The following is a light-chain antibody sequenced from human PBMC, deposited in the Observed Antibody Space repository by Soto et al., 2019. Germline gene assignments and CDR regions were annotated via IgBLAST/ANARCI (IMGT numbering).Light chain of an antibody. CDR1: KNDVGSYDF. CDR2: EVV. Sequence: QSALTQPPSASGSPGQSVTISCTGTKNDVGSYDFVSWYQHHPGKAPRLIIYEVVPRPSGVPDRFSGSKSGNTASLTVSGLQAADEADYFCKSYAGSNTYVFGSGTKVTVL. CDR3: KSYAGSNTYV. J-gene: IGLJ1*01. V-gene: IGLV2-8*01.